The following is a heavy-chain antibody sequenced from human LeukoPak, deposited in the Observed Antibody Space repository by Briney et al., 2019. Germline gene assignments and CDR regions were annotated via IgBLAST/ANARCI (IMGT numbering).Heavy chain of an antibody. J-gene: IGHJ4*02. CDR1: GYTFTGYY. CDR2: INPNSGGT. Sequence: ASVKVSCEASGYTFTGYYMHWVRQAPGQGLEWMGWINPNSGGTNYAQKFQGRVTMTRDTSISTAYMELSRLRSDDTAVYYCARGSVARPYSSGSYYFDYWGQGTLVTVSS. CDR3: ARGSVARPYSSGSYYFDY. V-gene: IGHV1-2*02. D-gene: IGHD6-19*01.